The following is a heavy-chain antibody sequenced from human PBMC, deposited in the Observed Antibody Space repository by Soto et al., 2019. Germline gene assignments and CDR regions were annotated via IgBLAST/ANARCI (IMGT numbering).Heavy chain of an antibody. Sequence: SETLSLTCTVSGGSISSGGYYWSWIRQHPGKGLEWIGYIYYSGSTYYNPSLKSRVTISVDTSKNQFSLKLSSVTAADTAVYYCARSYRSSSHFDYWGQGTLVTVSS. CDR1: GGSISSGGYY. D-gene: IGHD6-6*01. V-gene: IGHV4-31*03. J-gene: IGHJ4*02. CDR2: IYYSGST. CDR3: ARSYRSSSHFDY.